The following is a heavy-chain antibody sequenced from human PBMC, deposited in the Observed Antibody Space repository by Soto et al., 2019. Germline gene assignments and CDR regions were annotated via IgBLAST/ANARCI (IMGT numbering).Heavy chain of an antibody. CDR3: AREMATIFRSDAFDI. J-gene: IGHJ3*02. V-gene: IGHV3-74*01. CDR1: GFTFSSYW. Sequence: GGSLRLSCAASGFTFSSYWMHWVRQAPGKGLVWVSRINSDGSSTSYADSVKGRFTISRDNAKNTLYLQMNSLRAEDTAVYYCAREMATIFRSDAFDIWGQGTMVTVSS. CDR2: INSDGSST. D-gene: IGHD5-12*01.